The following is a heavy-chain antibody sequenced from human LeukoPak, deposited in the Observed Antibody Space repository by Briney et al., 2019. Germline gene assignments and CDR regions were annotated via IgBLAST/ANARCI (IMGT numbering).Heavy chain of an antibody. CDR3: ARGVTWFDP. CDR1: GGSVSSGSYY. Sequence: SETLSLTCTVSGGSVSSGSYYWSWIRQPPGKGLEWIGEINHSGSTNYNPSLKSRVTISVDTSKNQFSLKLSSVTAADTAVYYCARGVTWFDPWGQGTLVTVSS. V-gene: IGHV4-39*07. J-gene: IGHJ5*02. D-gene: IGHD4-23*01. CDR2: INHSGST.